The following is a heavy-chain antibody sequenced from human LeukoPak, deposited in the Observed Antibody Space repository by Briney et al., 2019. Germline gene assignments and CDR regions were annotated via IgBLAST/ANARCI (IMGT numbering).Heavy chain of an antibody. CDR3: VTDNAGLHAYYDN. CDR1: GVSFYDYT. CDR2: VSWDVGDT. Sequence: GGSLRLSCVASGVSFYDYTMHWVRETPGKGREWGSLVSWDVGDTYYAGSLRGGFTASRDNRKNSLCLQINSLRTEDTALYYCVTDNAGLHAYYDNWGQGTLVTVSS. D-gene: IGHD3/OR15-3a*01. V-gene: IGHV3-43*01. J-gene: IGHJ4*02.